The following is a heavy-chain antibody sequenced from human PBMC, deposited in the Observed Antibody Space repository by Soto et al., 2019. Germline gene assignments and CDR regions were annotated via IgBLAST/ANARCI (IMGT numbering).Heavy chain of an antibody. J-gene: IGHJ4*02. Sequence: GSLRLSCAASGFTFSSQAMSWVRQAPGKGLEWVSAISASGGRTYYADSVKGRFTISRDNSKNMLYLQMNSLRAEDTAVYYCAKDRGSLWGQGTLVTVSS. V-gene: IGHV3-23*01. CDR1: GFTFSSQA. CDR3: AKDRGSL. D-gene: IGHD3-16*01. CDR2: ISASGGRT.